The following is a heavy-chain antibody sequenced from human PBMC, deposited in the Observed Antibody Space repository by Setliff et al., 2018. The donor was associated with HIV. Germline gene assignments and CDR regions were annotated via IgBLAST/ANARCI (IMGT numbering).Heavy chain of an antibody. CDR3: ARDTSFGY. J-gene: IGHJ4*02. CDR2: IYYSGST. CDR1: GGSISSYY. V-gene: IGHV4-59*01. Sequence: PSETLSLTCTVSGGSISSYYWSWIRQPPGKGLEWIGYIYYSGSTNYNPSLKSRATISVDTSKNQFSLKLTSVTAADTAVYFCARDTSFGYWGQGTLVTVSS.